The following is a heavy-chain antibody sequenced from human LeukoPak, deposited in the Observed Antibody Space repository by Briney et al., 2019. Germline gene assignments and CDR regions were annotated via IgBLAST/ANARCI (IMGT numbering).Heavy chain of an antibody. Sequence: GGSLRLSCAASGFTFSSYAMHWFGQAPGKGLEWVAVISYDGSNKYHANSVKGRFTISRDNSKNTLYLQMNSLRAEDTAVYYCARDGALTFDYWGQGTLVTVSS. CDR3: ARDGALTFDY. CDR2: ISYDGSNK. CDR1: GFTFSSYA. V-gene: IGHV3-30-3*01. J-gene: IGHJ4*02. D-gene: IGHD1-26*01.